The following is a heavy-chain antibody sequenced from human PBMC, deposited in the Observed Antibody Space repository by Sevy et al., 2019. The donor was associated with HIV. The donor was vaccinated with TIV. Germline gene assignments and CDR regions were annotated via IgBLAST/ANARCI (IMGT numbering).Heavy chain of an antibody. Sequence: GGSLRLSCAASGFTFSSYAMSWVRQAPGKGLEWVSAISGRGGSTYYADSVKGRFTISRDNSKNTLYLKMNSLRAEDTAVYYCAKVDSSGYYSVSGFDYWGQGTLVTVSS. J-gene: IGHJ4*02. CDR2: ISGRGGST. D-gene: IGHD3-22*01. V-gene: IGHV3-23*01. CDR3: AKVDSSGYYSVSGFDY. CDR1: GFTFSSYA.